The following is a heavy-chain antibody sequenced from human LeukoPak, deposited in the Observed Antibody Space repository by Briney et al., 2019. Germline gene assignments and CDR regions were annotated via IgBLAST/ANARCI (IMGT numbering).Heavy chain of an antibody. CDR2: INPNSGGT. CDR1: GYTFTGYY. J-gene: IGHJ3*02. V-gene: IGHV1-2*02. D-gene: IGHD1-26*01. CDR3: ARVRVGATTYDAFDI. Sequence: ASVKVSCKASGYTFTGYYMHWVRQAPGQGLEWMGWINPNSGGTNYAQKFQGRVTMTRDTSISTAYMELSRLRSDDTAVYYCARVRVGATTYDAFDIWGQGTMVTVSS.